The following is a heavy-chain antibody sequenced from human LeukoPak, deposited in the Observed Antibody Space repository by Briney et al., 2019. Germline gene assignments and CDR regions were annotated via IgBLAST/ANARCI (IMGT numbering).Heavy chain of an antibody. D-gene: IGHD6-19*01. V-gene: IGHV3-30*02. Sequence: GGSLRLSCAASGFTFSSYGMHWVRQAPGKGLEWVAFIRYDGSNKYYADSVKGRFTISRDNSKNTLYLQMNSLRAEDTAVYYCAKALAVARGYYYYYMDVWGKGTTVTISS. J-gene: IGHJ6*03. CDR1: GFTFSSYG. CDR2: IRYDGSNK. CDR3: AKALAVARGYYYYYMDV.